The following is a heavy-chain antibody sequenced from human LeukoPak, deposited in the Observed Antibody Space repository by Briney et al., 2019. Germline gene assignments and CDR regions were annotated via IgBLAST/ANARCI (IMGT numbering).Heavy chain of an antibody. V-gene: IGHV3-20*01. J-gene: IGHJ4*02. CDR3: ARGGYSGTYNDY. CDR2: INGGGDTT. CDR1: GFSFDYYA. Sequence: GGALRLSCAASGFSFDYYAMSWVRQAPGKGLEWMSGINGGGDTTVYVDSVKGRFTISRDNAKNSVYLQMNSLRAEDTAFYHCARGGYSGTYNDYWGQGALVTVSS. D-gene: IGHD1-26*01.